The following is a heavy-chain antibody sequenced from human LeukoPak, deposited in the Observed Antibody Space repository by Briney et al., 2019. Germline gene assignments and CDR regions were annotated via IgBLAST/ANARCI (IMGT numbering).Heavy chain of an antibody. D-gene: IGHD6-13*01. CDR3: ARWPGGKTYSSSWPDAFDI. Sequence: ASVKVSCKASGGSFSSYAFSWVRQAPGQGLEWMGRITPIVGIATYTQNFQGRVTITADKSTSTAYMELSSLRSEDTAVYYCARWPGGKTYSSSWPDAFDIWGQGTMVTVSS. J-gene: IGHJ3*02. CDR2: ITPIVGIA. CDR1: GGSFSSYA. V-gene: IGHV1-69*04.